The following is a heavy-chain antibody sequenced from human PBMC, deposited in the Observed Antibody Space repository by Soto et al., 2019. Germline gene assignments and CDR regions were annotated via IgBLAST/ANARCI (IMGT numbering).Heavy chain of an antibody. Sequence: QVQLVQSGAEVKKPGSSVKVSCKASGGTFSSYAISWVRQAPGQGLEWMGGIIPIFGTANYAQTFQGRVTITADESPSTAYMELSSLRSEDTAVYYCATLLGYCISTSCYADYYGMDVWGQGTTVTVSS. J-gene: IGHJ6*02. V-gene: IGHV1-69*12. CDR2: IIPIFGTA. CDR3: ATLLGYCISTSCYADYYGMDV. D-gene: IGHD2-2*01. CDR1: GGTFSSYA.